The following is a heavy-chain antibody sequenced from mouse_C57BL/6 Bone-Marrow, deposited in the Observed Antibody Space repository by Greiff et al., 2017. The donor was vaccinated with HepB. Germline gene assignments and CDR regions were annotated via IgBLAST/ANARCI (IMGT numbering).Heavy chain of an antibody. D-gene: IGHD3-2*02. CDR2: IWTGGGT. J-gene: IGHJ2*01. V-gene: IGHV2-9-1*01. CDR1: GFSLTSYA. CDR3: ARNGLGQLRLRSYFDY. Sequence: VQRVESGPGLVAPSQSLSITCTVSGFSLTSYAISWVRQPPGKGLEWLGVIWTGGGTNYNSALKSRLSISKDNSKSQVFLKMNSLQTDDTARYYCARNGLGQLRLRSYFDYWGQGTTLTVSS.